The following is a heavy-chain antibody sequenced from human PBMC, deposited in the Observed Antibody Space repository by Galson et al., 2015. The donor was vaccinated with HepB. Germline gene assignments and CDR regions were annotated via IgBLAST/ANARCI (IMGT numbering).Heavy chain of an antibody. J-gene: IGHJ4*02. CDR3: ARRYYYGSGSYFGY. CDR2: INPNSGGT. Sequence: SVKVSCKASGYTFTDYYMHWVRQAPGQGLEWMGWINPNSGGTNYAQKFQGRVTMTRDTSISTAYMELSRLRSDDTAVYYCARRYYYGSGSYFGYWGQGTLVTVSS. D-gene: IGHD3-10*01. CDR1: GYTFTDYY. V-gene: IGHV1-2*02.